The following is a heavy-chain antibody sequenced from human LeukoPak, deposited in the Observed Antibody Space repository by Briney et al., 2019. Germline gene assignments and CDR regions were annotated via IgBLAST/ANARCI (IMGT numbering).Heavy chain of an antibody. V-gene: IGHV4-61*02. CDR3: TSEYVGGLIPYWFDP. J-gene: IGHJ5*02. D-gene: IGHD3-16*01. Sequence: PSETLSLTSTLSGGSGTRGVYYWSWIRQPAGKGLEWIGRISSSGSANYYPSFESRVTVSLDTSKSLFSLKLYSVTAADTAVYDRTSEYVGGLIPYWFDPWGQGTLVTVSS. CDR1: GGSGTRGVYY. CDR2: ISSSGSA.